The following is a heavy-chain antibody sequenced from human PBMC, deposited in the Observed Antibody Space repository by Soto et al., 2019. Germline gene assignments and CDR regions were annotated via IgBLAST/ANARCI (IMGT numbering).Heavy chain of an antibody. Sequence: GGSLRLSCAASGFTFSAYYMTWIRQAPGKGLEWVTYISPSSSVTNYADSVKGRFTISRDNAKNSLYLQMNSLRAEDTAVYYCARGHFGMDVWGQGATVTVSS. CDR2: ISPSSSVT. CDR3: ARGHFGMDV. J-gene: IGHJ6*02. V-gene: IGHV3-11*06. CDR1: GFTFSAYY.